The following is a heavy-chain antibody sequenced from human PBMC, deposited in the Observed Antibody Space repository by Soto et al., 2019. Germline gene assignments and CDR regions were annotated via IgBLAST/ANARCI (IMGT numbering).Heavy chain of an antibody. CDR3: AREPIMAGAKWFDP. CDR2: ISSSSSYV. Sequence: GGSLRLSCAASGFTFSVYNINWVRQVPGKGLEWVSSISSSSSYVYYADSVKGRFTISRDDAKNSLFLQMNSLRAGDTAVYYCAREPIMAGAKWFDPWGQGTLVTVSS. D-gene: IGHD1-26*01. J-gene: IGHJ5*02. CDR1: GFTFSVYN. V-gene: IGHV3-21*06.